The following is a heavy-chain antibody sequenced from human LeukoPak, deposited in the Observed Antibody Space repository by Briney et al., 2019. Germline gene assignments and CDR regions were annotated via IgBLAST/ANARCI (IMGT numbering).Heavy chain of an antibody. CDR3: ATPPQPMVRGVIISYYYYYMDV. J-gene: IGHJ6*03. CDR2: ISGSGGST. CDR1: GFTFSSYA. V-gene: IGHV3-23*01. Sequence: GGSLRLSCAASGFTFSSYAMSWVRQAPGKGLEWVSAISGSGGSTYYADSVKGRFTISRDNSKNTLYLQMNSLRAEDTAVYYCATPPQPMVRGVIISYYYYYMDVWGKGTTVTVSS. D-gene: IGHD3-10*01.